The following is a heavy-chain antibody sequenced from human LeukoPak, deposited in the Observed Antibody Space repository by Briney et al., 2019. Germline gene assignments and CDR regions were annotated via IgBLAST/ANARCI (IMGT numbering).Heavy chain of an antibody. CDR2: IYHGETT. CDR3: ASNWSDFDY. Sequence: SETLSLTCTVSGGSISSYYWNWIRQPPGKGLEWIGSIYHGETTYYNPSLKTRLTISLDTSKNQFSLRLSSVTAADTAVYYCASNWSDFDYWGQGILVTVSS. D-gene: IGHD1-1*01. CDR1: GGSISSYY. J-gene: IGHJ4*02. V-gene: IGHV4-59*08.